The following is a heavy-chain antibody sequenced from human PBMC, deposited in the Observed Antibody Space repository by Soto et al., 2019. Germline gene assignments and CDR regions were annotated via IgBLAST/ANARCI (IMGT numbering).Heavy chain of an antibody. V-gene: IGHV1-2*02. D-gene: IGHD3-10*01. CDR2: IDSRSGGT. J-gene: IGHJ4*02. CDR3: ATDDYGIFPD. Sequence: ASVKVSCKVSGYPFTTYYIHWVRQAPGQGLEWMGWIDSRSGGTVYEQKFQGRVTMTRDTSISTVYMDLSGLTSDDTALYYCATDDYGIFPDWGQGSLVPVS. CDR1: GYPFTTYY.